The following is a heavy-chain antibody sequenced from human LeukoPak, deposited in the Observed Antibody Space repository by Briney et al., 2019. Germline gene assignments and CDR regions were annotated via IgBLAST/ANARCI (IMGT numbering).Heavy chain of an antibody. Sequence: GGSLRLSCAASGLTVSSNCMSWVRQAPGKGLEWVSFIYSGGSTYYTDSVKGRFTISRDNSKNTLYLQMNSLRAEDTAVYYCAKRRGLELLYYYYMDVWGKGTTVTVSS. CDR2: IYSGGST. J-gene: IGHJ6*03. CDR1: GLTVSSNC. D-gene: IGHD1-7*01. V-gene: IGHV3-53*01. CDR3: AKRRGLELLYYYYMDV.